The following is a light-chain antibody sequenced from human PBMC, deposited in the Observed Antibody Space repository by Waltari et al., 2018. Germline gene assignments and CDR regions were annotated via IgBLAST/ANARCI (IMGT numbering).Light chain of an antibody. CDR3: QPYHSSSGV. Sequence: NFILTQPHSVSESPGKPVTISCTRHSGSSNYVHWYQQRTGSTPSTLIYEDNQRPSGVHVLFYGSFDWACKVPSLSISRLTAADVAVNYCQPYHSSSGVFGGGPRMTVL. CDR2: EDN. V-gene: IGLV6-57*01. J-gene: IGLJ3*02. CDR1: SGSSNY.